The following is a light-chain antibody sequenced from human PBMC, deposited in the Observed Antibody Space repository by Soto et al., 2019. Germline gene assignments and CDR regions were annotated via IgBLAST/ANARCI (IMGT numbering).Light chain of an antibody. CDR3: QSYDSSLSGRYV. CDR2: EDS. J-gene: IGLJ1*01. Sequence: QSALTQPASVSGSPGQSITISCTGTSSDVGSYNLVSWYQQHPGKAPKLIIYEDSKRPSGVSNRFSGSKSGTSASLAITGLQAEDEADYYCQSYDSSLSGRYVFGTGTKATVL. CDR1: SSDVGSYNL. V-gene: IGLV2-14*02.